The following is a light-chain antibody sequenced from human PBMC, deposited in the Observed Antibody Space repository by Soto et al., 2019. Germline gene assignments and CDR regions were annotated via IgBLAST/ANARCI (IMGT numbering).Light chain of an antibody. Sequence: EIVLTQSPGTLSLSPGERATLSCRASQSVSSNSLAWYHQKPGQPPRLLIYGASSRATGISDRFSGSGSGTDFTLTISRLEPEDFAVYFCQQYDDWLRLTFGGGTKVEIK. V-gene: IGKV3-20*01. CDR1: QSVSSNS. J-gene: IGKJ4*01. CDR2: GAS. CDR3: QQYDDWLRLT.